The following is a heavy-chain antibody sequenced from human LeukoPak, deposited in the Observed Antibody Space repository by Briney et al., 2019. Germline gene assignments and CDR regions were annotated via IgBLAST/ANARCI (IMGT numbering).Heavy chain of an antibody. CDR1: GYTFTSYD. V-gene: IGHV1-8*03. CDR3: ARDPGYSSSWYSD. Sequence: ASVKVSCKASGYTFTSYDINWVRQATGQGLEWMGWMNPNSGNTGYAQKFQGRVTITRNTSISTAYMELNSLRAEDTAVYYCARDPGYSSSWYSDWGQGTLVTVSS. J-gene: IGHJ4*02. CDR2: MNPNSGNT. D-gene: IGHD2-2*01.